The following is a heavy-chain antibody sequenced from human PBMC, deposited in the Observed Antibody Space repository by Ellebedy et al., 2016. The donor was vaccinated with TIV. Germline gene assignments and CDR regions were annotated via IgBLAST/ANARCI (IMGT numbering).Heavy chain of an antibody. D-gene: IGHD1-26*01. CDR2: ISAYNGNT. CDR1: GYTFTSYG. V-gene: IGHV1-18*04. CDR3: ARSGAVGATPFDY. J-gene: IGHJ4*02. Sequence: AASVKVSCKASGYTFTSYGVSWVRQAPGQGLEWMGWISAYNGNTNYAQKLQGRVTMTTDTSTSTAAMELRSLRSDDTAVYYCARSGAVGATPFDYWGQGTLVTVSS.